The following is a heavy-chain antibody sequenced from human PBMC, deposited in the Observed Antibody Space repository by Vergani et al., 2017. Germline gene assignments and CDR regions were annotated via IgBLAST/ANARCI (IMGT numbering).Heavy chain of an antibody. J-gene: IGHJ4*02. CDR2: ISYDGSNK. V-gene: IGHV3-30*18. Sequence: QVQLVESGGGVGQPGRSLRLSCTASGFTFSNYGMHWVRQAPGKGLEWVAVISYDGSNKYYAESVKGRFTISRDNSKNTLYLQMNSLRAEDTAVYYCAKLGDYGDYLFDYWGQGTLVTVSS. CDR3: AKLGDYGDYLFDY. CDR1: GFTFSNYG. D-gene: IGHD4-17*01.